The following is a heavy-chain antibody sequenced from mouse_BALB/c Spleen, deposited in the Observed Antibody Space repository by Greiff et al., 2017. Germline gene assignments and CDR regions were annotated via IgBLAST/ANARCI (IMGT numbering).Heavy chain of an antibody. CDR3: ARNYRYDEGTWFAY. Sequence: EVQLQQTGPELVKPGASVKISCKASGYSFTDYIMLWVKQSHGKSLEWIGNINPYYGSTSYNLKFKGKATLTVDKSSSTAYMQLNSLTSEDSAVYYCARNYRYDEGTWFAYWGQGTLVTVSA. CDR2: INPYYGST. CDR1: GYSFTDYI. J-gene: IGHJ3*01. V-gene: IGHV1-39*01. D-gene: IGHD2-14*01.